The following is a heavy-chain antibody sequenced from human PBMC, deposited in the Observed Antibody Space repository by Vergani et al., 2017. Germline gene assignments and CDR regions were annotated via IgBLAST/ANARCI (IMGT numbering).Heavy chain of an antibody. Sequence: QVQLVQSGAEVKKPGASVKVSCKASGYTFTSYDISWVRQAPGQGLEWMGWISAYNGNTNYAQKLQGRVTMTTDTSTSTAYMELRSLRSDDTAVYYCARDPYYYDSSGYSDYWGQGTLVTVSS. CDR3: ARDPYYYDSSGYSDY. V-gene: IGHV1-18*01. D-gene: IGHD3-22*01. CDR2: ISAYNGNT. CDR1: GYTFTSYD. J-gene: IGHJ4*02.